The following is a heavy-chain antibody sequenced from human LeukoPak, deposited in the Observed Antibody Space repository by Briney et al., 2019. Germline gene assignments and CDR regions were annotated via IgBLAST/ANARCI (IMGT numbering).Heavy chain of an antibody. V-gene: IGHV3-9*03. CDR3: ARGAGGRVTTPEDYYFDY. Sequence: GGTLRLSCAASGFTFDDYAMHWVRQAPGKGLEWVSGISWNSGSIGYADSVKGRFTISRDNAKNSLYLQMNSLRAEDMALYYCARGAGGRVTTPEDYYFDYWGQGTLVTVSS. CDR1: GFTFDDYA. J-gene: IGHJ4*02. D-gene: IGHD4-17*01. CDR2: ISWNSGSI.